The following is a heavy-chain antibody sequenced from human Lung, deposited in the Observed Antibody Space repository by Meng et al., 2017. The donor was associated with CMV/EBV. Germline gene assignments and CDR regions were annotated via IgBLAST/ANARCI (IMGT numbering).Heavy chain of an antibody. J-gene: IGHJ4*02. CDR1: GVSSSTDNW. CDR2: IYRSGST. CDR3: AKEWLDATTGQFDY. D-gene: IGHD1-26*01. Sequence: SGVSSSTDNWWRWVRQPPGKGLEWIGEIYRSGSTNYSPSLKSRVTISIDRSKNQFSLRLTSVTAADTAVYYCAKEWLDATTGQFDYWGQGTLVTVSS. V-gene: IGHV4-4*02.